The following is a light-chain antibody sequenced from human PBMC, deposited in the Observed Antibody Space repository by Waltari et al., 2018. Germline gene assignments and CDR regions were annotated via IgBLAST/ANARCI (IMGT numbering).Light chain of an antibody. Sequence: EIVLTQSPGTLSLSPGERATLSCRASQSVSKYLAWYQQKPGQAPRLLIYDASTRATGIPDRFSGSGSGTDFSLTISRLEHEDFAVYYCQKYVNLPATFGQGTKVEIK. J-gene: IGKJ1*01. CDR2: DAS. CDR1: QSVSKY. V-gene: IGKV3-20*01. CDR3: QKYVNLPAT.